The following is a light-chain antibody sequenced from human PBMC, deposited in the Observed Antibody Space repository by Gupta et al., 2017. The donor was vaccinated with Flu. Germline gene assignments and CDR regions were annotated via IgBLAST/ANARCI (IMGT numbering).Light chain of an antibody. Sequence: DIHMTQSPSSLSASVGDRVTITCRASQNIYRFLSWFQQKPGEAPKLLIYDTSTLQARAPSRFRGGGSGTNFSLTITSLQPEDIATYYCQQGFSAPPTFGGGTKLEI. CDR2: DTS. CDR1: QNIYRF. V-gene: IGKV1-39*01. J-gene: IGKJ4*01. CDR3: QQGFSAPPT.